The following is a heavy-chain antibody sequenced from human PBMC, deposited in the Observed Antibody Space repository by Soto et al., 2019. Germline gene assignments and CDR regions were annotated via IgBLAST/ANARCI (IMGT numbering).Heavy chain of an antibody. CDR2: ISGSGGST. D-gene: IGHD3-22*01. J-gene: IGHJ4*02. V-gene: IGHV3-23*01. CDR3: AKVMIVVVITGPFDY. Sequence: GGSLRLSCAASRFTFSSYAMSWVRQSPGKGLEWVSAISGSGGSTYYADSVKGRFTISRDNSKNTLYLQMNSLRAEDTAVYYCAKVMIVVVITGPFDYWGQGTLVTVSS. CDR1: RFTFSSYA.